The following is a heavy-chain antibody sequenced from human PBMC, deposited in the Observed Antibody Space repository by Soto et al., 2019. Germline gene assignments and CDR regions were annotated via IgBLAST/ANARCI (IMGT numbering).Heavy chain of an antibody. CDR1: GFTFSNFG. CDR3: ASHSAGWEHHYFVY. D-gene: IGHD1-26*01. Sequence: QVRLVESGGGLVQPGRSLRLSCAASGFTFSNFGMHWVRHTPGRGLEWVADISDDGIEKNYADSVKGRFTIFRDNYKKTLYLQVSSLRLEDTAVYYCASHSAGWEHHYFVYWGQGTRVTVSS. CDR2: ISDDGIEK. J-gene: IGHJ4*02. V-gene: IGHV3-30*03.